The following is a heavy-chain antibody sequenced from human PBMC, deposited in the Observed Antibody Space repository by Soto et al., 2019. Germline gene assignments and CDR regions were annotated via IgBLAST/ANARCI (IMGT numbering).Heavy chain of an antibody. CDR1: AYSFTNYG. CDR3: AIDRSVRFYYDTSGSFDY. CDR2: ISVYNGNT. Sequence: QVQLVQSGAEVKKPGASVKVSCQASAYSFTNYGITWVRQAPGQGLEWMGWISVYNGNTNYAQKLQGRVTMTTDTSTSTASMELRSLRSDDTAVYYCAIDRSVRFYYDTSGSFDYWGQGTLVTVSS. D-gene: IGHD3-22*01. V-gene: IGHV1-18*01. J-gene: IGHJ4*02.